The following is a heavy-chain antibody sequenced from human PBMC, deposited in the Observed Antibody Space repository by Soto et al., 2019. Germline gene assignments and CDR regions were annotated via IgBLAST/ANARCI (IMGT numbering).Heavy chain of an antibody. J-gene: IGHJ6*02. Sequence: NPSETLSLTCTVSGGSIDIYYWNWIRQPAGKGLEWIGRMYTSGSTNYNPSLKSRVTISVDTSKTQFSLRLSSVTAADTAVYYCAVTRGAVAYYYGMDVWGQGTTVTVSS. CDR2: MYTSGST. CDR1: GGSIDIYY. D-gene: IGHD1-26*01. CDR3: AVTRGAVAYYYGMDV. V-gene: IGHV4-4*07.